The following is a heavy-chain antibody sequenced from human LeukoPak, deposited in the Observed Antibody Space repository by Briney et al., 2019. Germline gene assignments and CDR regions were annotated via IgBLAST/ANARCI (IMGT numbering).Heavy chain of an antibody. Sequence: ASVKVSCKASGGTFSSYAISWVRQAPGQGLEWMGWISAYNGNTNYAQKLQGRVTMTTDTSTSTAYMELRSLRSDDTAVYYCARLFIHVWGRSWFDPWGQGTLVTVSS. CDR2: ISAYNGNT. CDR3: ARLFIHVWGRSWFDP. V-gene: IGHV1-18*01. J-gene: IGHJ5*02. CDR1: GGTFSSYA. D-gene: IGHD3-16*01.